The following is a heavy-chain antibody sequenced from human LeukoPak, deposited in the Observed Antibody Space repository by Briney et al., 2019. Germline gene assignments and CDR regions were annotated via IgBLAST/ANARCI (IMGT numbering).Heavy chain of an antibody. V-gene: IGHV3-7*01. D-gene: IGHD5-18*01. Sequence: GGSLRLSCAASGFSFTTSWMSWVRQAPGKGLEWVASIEQDGSEKYYVDSVKGRFTISRDYAKNSLFLQMNSLRAEDTAVYYCAKGHTSLAPGGQGALVTVSS. J-gene: IGHJ4*02. CDR2: IEQDGSEK. CDR3: AKGHTSLAP. CDR1: GFSFTTSW.